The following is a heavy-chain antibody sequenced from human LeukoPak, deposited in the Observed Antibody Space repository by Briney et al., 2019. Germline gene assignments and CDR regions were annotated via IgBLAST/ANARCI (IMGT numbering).Heavy chain of an antibody. J-gene: IGHJ4*02. V-gene: IGHV1-2*02. CDR1: GFTFTDYY. CDR2: VDAESGAT. D-gene: IGHD3-10*01. Sequence: GASVKVSCKASGFTFTDYYFHWVRLAPGQGLEWMGWVDAESGATHIAGNFRGRVTMTRDTSFNTAHVYLSELTSDDTVDYFCTRARRYFGPFDSSGQGTLVTVSS. CDR3: TRARRYFGPFDS.